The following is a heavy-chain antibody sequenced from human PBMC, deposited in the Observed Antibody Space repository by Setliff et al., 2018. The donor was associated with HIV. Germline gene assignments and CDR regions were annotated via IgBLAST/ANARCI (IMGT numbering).Heavy chain of an antibody. J-gene: IGHJ6*03. D-gene: IGHD2-8*01. CDR3: AREVHDHTNRLYYYYYIYV. CDR1: GYTFTGYY. V-gene: IGHV1-2*02. Sequence: ASVKVSCKASGYTFTGYYVHWVRQVPGQGLEWMGWINPSSGATNFAQNFQGRVTMTRDTSITTVYLELIRLRSDDTAVYYCAREVHDHTNRLYYYYYIYVWATGTPVTVSS. CDR2: INPSSGAT.